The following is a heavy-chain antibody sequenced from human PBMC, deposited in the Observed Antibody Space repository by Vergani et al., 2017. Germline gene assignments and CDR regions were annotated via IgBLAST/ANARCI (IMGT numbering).Heavy chain of an antibody. D-gene: IGHD1-14*01. Sequence: QVQLQESGPGLVKPSETLSLTCTVSGGSISSYYWSWTRQPPGKGLEWIGYIYTSGSTNYNPSLKSRVTISVDTSKNQFSLKLSSVTAADTAVYYCARPNPGGAFDIWGQGTMVTVSS. J-gene: IGHJ3*02. CDR1: GGSISSYY. CDR3: ARPNPGGAFDI. CDR2: IYTSGST. V-gene: IGHV4-4*09.